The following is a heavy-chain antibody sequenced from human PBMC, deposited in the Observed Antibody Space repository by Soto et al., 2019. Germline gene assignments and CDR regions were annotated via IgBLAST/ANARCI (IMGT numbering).Heavy chain of an antibody. J-gene: IGHJ4*02. CDR3: ARDVTGHDNYETIGYYVDH. CDR2: IDPSGGIT. D-gene: IGHD3-22*01. V-gene: IGHV1-46*01. CDR1: GYSFTNFH. Sequence: QVQLSQFGAEVKKPGTSVKVSCKASGYSFTNFHIHWVRQAPGQGLEWMGMIDPSGGITRDAQRLQGRITMTRDASTSTDYMELRSLTSAYTAEYYCARDVTGHDNYETIGYYVDHWGQGTLVTVSS.